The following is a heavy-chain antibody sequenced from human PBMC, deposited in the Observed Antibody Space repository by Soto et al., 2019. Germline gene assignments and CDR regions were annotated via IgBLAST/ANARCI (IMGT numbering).Heavy chain of an antibody. D-gene: IGHD3-22*01. V-gene: IGHV1-69*06. CDR3: ASGPKDDYYDSSGSPLDY. Sequence: QVQLVQSGAEVKKPGSSVKVSCKASGGTFSSYAISWVRQAPGQGLAWMGGIIPIFGTANYPQKFQGRVTITADKSTSTAYMELSSLRSEDTAVYYCASGPKDDYYDSSGSPLDYWGQGTLVTVSS. CDR2: IIPIFGTA. J-gene: IGHJ4*02. CDR1: GGTFSSYA.